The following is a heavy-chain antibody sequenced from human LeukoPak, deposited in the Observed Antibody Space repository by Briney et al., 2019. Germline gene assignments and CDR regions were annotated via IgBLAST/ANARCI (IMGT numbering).Heavy chain of an antibody. Sequence: GASVKVSCKASGYSFTGYYMHWVRQAPGQGLEWMGWINANSGGTNYAQNFQGRVTMTRDTSINTAYMELSRLRSHDTAVYYCARGVTTVTTGWFDPWGQGTLVTVSS. J-gene: IGHJ5*02. V-gene: IGHV1-2*02. D-gene: IGHD4-17*01. CDR3: ARGVTTVTTGWFDP. CDR1: GYSFTGYY. CDR2: INANSGGT.